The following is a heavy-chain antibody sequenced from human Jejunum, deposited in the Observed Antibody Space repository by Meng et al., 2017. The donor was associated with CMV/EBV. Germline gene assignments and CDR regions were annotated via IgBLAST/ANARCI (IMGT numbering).Heavy chain of an antibody. J-gene: IGHJ5*02. Sequence: SISSNNYYWAWIRQPPGKGLEWLGNIWSTGSTYYNPSLQSRVTISVDTSKNHFSLKLSSVTAADTAVYSCARVSYTSQTYRFRGWFDPWGQGTLVTVSS. CDR3: ARVSYTSQTYRFRGWFDP. CDR2: IWSTGST. V-gene: IGHV4-39*02. CDR1: SISSNNYY. D-gene: IGHD2-2*02.